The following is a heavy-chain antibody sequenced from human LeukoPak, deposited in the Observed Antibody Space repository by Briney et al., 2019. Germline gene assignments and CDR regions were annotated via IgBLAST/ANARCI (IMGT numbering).Heavy chain of an antibody. CDR1: GYSFTSYW. V-gene: IGHV5-51*01. Sequence: GESLKISCKGSGYSFTSYWIGWVRQMPGKGLEWMGIIYPSDSDTRYSPSFQRHVTISADKSISTAYLQWSSLKASDTAMYYCARRGWDIVVVPATGLQNYYYYMDVWGKGTTVTVSS. CDR2: IYPSDSDT. D-gene: IGHD2-2*01. J-gene: IGHJ6*03. CDR3: ARRGWDIVVVPATGLQNYYYYMDV.